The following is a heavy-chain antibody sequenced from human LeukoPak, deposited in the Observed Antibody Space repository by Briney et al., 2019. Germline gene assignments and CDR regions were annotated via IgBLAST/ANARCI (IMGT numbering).Heavy chain of an antibody. Sequence: GGSLRLSCAASGFTFSSYGMSWVRQAPGKGLEWVASIKHDGSEKYYVDSMKGRFTISTDNAKNSLFLQMNSLRAEDTAVYYWAREVVVVRAAYFDYWGQGTLVTVSS. CDR1: GFTFSSYG. V-gene: IGHV3-7*04. J-gene: IGHJ4*02. CDR2: IKHDGSEK. CDR3: AREVVVVRAAYFDY. D-gene: IGHD2-15*01.